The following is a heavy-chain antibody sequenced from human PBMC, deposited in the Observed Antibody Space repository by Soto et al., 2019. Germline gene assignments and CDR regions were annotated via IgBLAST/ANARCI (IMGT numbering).Heavy chain of an antibody. CDR2: TKQDGSEK. CDR1: GFSFSSYW. D-gene: IGHD2-8*02. V-gene: IGHV3-7*01. Sequence: EVQLVESGGGLVQPGGSLRLSCAASGFSFSSYWMRWVRQAPGKGLEWVANTKQDGSEKYYVDSVKGRFTISKDNAKNSLYLQMNSLRVEDTAMYYCARDRTGYYGMDVWGQGTTVTVSS. J-gene: IGHJ6*02. CDR3: ARDRTGYYGMDV.